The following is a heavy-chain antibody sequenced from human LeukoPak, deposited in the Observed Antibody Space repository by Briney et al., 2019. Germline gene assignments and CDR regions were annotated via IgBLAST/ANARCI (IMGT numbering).Heavy chain of an antibody. CDR3: ARDGVGATSVY. V-gene: IGHV1-69*01. CDR1: GGTFSSYA. D-gene: IGHD1-26*01. J-gene: IGHJ4*02. CDR2: IIPIFGTA. Sequence: ASVKVSCKASGGTFSSYAISWVRQAPGQGLEWMGGIIPIFGTANYAQKFQGRVTITADESTSTTYTELSSLRSEDTAVYYCARDGVGATSVYWGQGTLVTVSS.